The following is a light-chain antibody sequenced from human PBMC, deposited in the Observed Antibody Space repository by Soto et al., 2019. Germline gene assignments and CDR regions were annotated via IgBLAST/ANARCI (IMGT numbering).Light chain of an antibody. Sequence: DIQMTQSPSTLSASVGDRVTITCRARQSISSWLAWYQQKPGKAPKLLIYKASSLESGVPSRFSGSGSGTEFTLTISSLQPDDFATYYCHQYNSYSWTFGQGTEVEIK. V-gene: IGKV1-5*03. CDR3: HQYNSYSWT. CDR2: KAS. J-gene: IGKJ1*01. CDR1: QSISSW.